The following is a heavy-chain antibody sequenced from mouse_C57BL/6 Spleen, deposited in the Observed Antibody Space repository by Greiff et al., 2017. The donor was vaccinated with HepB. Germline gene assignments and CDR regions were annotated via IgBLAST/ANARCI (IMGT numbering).Heavy chain of an antibody. D-gene: IGHD1-1*01. V-gene: IGHV6-3*01. CDR1: GFTFSNYW. CDR3: TGQDTRAY. J-gene: IGHJ3*01. CDR2: IRLKSDNYAT. Sequence: EVHLVESGGGLVQPGGSMKLSCVASGFTFSNYWMNWVRQSPEKGLEWVAQIRLKSDNYATHYAESVKGRFTISRDDSKSGVYLQMNNLRAEDTGIYYCTGQDTRAYWGQGTLVTVSA.